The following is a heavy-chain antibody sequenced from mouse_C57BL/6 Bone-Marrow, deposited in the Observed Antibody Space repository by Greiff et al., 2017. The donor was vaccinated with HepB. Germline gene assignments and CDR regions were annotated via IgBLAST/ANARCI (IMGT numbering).Heavy chain of an antibody. CDR3: ARSASYYLDY. CDR2: IDPEDGET. Sequence: VQLQQSGAELVKPGASVKLSCTASGFNIKDYYMHWVKQRTEQGLEWIGRIDPEDGETKYAPNFQGKATITADTSSNTAYLQLSSLTSEDTAVYYCARSASYYLDYWGQGTTLTVSS. CDR1: GFNIKDYY. V-gene: IGHV14-2*01. J-gene: IGHJ2*01.